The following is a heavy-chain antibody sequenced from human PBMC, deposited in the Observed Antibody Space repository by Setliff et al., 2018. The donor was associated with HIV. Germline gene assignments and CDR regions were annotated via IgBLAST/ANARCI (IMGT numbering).Heavy chain of an antibody. D-gene: IGHD5-18*01. CDR1: GGSISSGSYY. CDR2: IYTSGST. CDR3: STYGYGISDAFDI. V-gene: IGHV4-61*09. Sequence: SETLSLTCTVSGGSISSGSYYWSWIRQPAGKGLEWIGHIYTSGSTNYSPSLKSRVTISLDTSKNQFSLKLTSVTAADTAVYYCSTYGYGISDAFDIWGRGTMVTVSS. J-gene: IGHJ3*02.